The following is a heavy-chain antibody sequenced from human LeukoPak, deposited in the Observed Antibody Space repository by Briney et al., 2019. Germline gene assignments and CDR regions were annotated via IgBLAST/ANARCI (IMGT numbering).Heavy chain of an antibody. Sequence: GGSLRLSCAASGFTFSSYWMHWVRQAPGKGLVWVSHISSDGSSTSYADSVKGRFTISRDNAKNTLYLQMNSLRAEGTAVYYCARDPDSSGWYDPLDYWGQGTLVTVSS. J-gene: IGHJ4*02. CDR3: ARDPDSSGWYDPLDY. V-gene: IGHV3-74*01. D-gene: IGHD6-19*01. CDR2: ISSDGSST. CDR1: GFTFSSYW.